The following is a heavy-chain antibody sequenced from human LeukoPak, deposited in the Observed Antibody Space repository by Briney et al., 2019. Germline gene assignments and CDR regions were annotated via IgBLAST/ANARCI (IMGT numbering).Heavy chain of an antibody. V-gene: IGHV4-61*02. Sequence: PSQTLSLTCTVSGGSISSGSYYWSWIRRPAGKGLEWIGRIYTSGSTNYNPSLKSRVTISVDTSKNQFSLKLSSVTAADTAVYYCARGGYTAMVGVYYYYGMDVWGQGTTVTVSS. CDR1: GGSISSGSYY. CDR2: IYTSGST. D-gene: IGHD5-18*01. CDR3: ARGGYTAMVGVYYYYGMDV. J-gene: IGHJ6*02.